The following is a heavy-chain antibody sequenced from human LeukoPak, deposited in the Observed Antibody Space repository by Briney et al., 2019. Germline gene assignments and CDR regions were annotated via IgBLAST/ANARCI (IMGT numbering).Heavy chain of an antibody. CDR3: ARVVGFGDYPFDY. J-gene: IGHJ4*02. CDR1: GYTFTGYY. CDR2: IYPNSGGT. Sequence: ASVKVSCKASGYTFTGYYMYWVRQAPGQGLEWMGWIYPNSGGTHYAQKFQGRVTMTRDTSISTAYMELRRLKSDDTAMYYCARVVGFGDYPFDYWGQGTLVTVSS. V-gene: IGHV1-2*02. D-gene: IGHD4-17*01.